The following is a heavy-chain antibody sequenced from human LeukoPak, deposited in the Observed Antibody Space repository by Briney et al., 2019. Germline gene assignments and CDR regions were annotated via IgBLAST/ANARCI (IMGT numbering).Heavy chain of an antibody. CDR3: ASSTYYYGSGSYYYFDY. J-gene: IGHJ4*02. CDR1: GGTFSSYA. Sequence: ASVKVSCKASGGTFSSYAISWVRQAPGQGLEWMGGIIPIFGTTNYAQKFQGRVTITADESTSTAYMELSSLRSEDTAVYYCASSTYYYGSGSYYYFDYWGQGTLVTVSS. D-gene: IGHD3-10*01. CDR2: IIPIFGTT. V-gene: IGHV1-69*13.